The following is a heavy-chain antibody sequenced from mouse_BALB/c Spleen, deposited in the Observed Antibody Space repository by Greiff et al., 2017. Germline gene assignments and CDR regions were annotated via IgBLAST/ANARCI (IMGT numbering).Heavy chain of an antibody. D-gene: IGHD2-3*01. Sequence: EVKLVESGGGLVKPGGSLKLSCAASGFTFSDYYMYWVRQTPEKRLEWVATISDGGSYTYYPDSVKGRFTISRDNAKNNLYLQMSSLKSEDTAMYYCARGRDGHYYAMDYWGQGTSVTVSS. V-gene: IGHV5-4*02. CDR2: ISDGGSYT. CDR3: ARGRDGHYYAMDY. J-gene: IGHJ4*01. CDR1: GFTFSDYY.